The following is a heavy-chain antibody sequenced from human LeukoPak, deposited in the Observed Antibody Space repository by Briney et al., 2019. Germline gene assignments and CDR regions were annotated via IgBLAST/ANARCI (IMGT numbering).Heavy chain of an antibody. CDR2: ISSSSSTI. CDR1: GFTFSSYS. CDR3: ARGGGYSDSSKVLFDY. J-gene: IGHJ4*02. V-gene: IGHV3-48*01. Sequence: GGSLRLSCAASGFTFSSYSMNWVRQAPGKGLEWVSYISSSSSTIYYADSVKGRFTISRDNSKNTLYLQMNSLRPEDSAVCYCARGGGYSDSSKVLFDYWGQGTLVTVSS. D-gene: IGHD3-22*01.